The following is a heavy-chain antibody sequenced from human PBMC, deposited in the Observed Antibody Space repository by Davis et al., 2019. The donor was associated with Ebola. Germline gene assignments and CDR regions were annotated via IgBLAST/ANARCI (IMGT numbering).Heavy chain of an antibody. CDR3: ARTSDDFWSGYPDY. CDR1: GYTFTSYD. J-gene: IGHJ4*02. CDR2: TNPNSGNT. Sequence: ASVKVSCKASGYTFTSYDINWVRHATGQGLEWMGWTNPNSGNTGYAQKFQGRVTMTRNTSISTAYMELSSLRSEDTAVYYCARTSDDFWSGYPDYWGQGTLVTVSS. D-gene: IGHD3-3*01. V-gene: IGHV1-8*01.